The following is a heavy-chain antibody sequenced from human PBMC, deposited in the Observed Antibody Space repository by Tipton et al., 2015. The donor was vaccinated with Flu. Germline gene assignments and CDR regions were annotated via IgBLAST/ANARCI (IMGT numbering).Heavy chain of an antibody. CDR1: GFTFSSYA. CDR3: ANSGSYYATEYFQH. CDR2: ISGSGGST. Sequence: SLRLPCAASGFTFSSYAMSWVRQAPGKGLEWVSAISGSGGSTYYADSVKGRFTISRDNSKNTLYLQMNSLRAEDTAVYYCANSGSYYATEYFQHWGQGTLVTVSS. D-gene: IGHD1-26*01. V-gene: IGHV3-23*01. J-gene: IGHJ1*01.